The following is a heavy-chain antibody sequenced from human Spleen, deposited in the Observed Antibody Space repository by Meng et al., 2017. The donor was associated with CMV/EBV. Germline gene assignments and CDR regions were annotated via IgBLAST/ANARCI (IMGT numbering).Heavy chain of an antibody. V-gene: IGHV3-7*01. D-gene: IGHD3-16*02. J-gene: IGHJ6*02. Sequence: GSLKISCAASGFTFSGYWMTWVRQTPGKGLEWVANIKQDGSEKYYVDAVKGRFTISRDNAKNSLYLQMNSLRAEDTAVYYCARGAEAPLYDYIWGIYLMDVWGQGTTVTVSS. CDR2: IKQDGSEK. CDR3: ARGAEAPLYDYIWGIYLMDV. CDR1: GFTFSGYW.